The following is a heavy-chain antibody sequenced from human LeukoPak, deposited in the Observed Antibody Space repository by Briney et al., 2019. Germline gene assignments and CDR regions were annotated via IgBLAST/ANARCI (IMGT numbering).Heavy chain of an antibody. CDR2: IIPIFGTA. CDR3: AIVREDLYDYVWSH. V-gene: IGHV1-69*05. D-gene: IGHD3-16*01. J-gene: IGHJ4*02. Sequence: SVKVSCKASGGTFSSYTISWVRQAPGQGLEWMGRIIPIFGTANYAQKFQGRVTITTDESTSTAYMELSSLRSEDTAVYYCAIVREDLYDYVWSHWGQGTLVTVSS. CDR1: GGTFSSYT.